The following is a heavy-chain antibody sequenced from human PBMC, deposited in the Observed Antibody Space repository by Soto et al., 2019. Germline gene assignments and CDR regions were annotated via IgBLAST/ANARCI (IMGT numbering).Heavy chain of an antibody. V-gene: IGHV4-30-4*01. Sequence: SETLSLTCTVSGGSISSGDYYWSWIRQPPGKGLEWIGYIYYSGSTYYNPSLKSRVTISVDTSKNQFSLKLSSVTAADTAVYYCAREDRVTDDFDCWGQGTLVTVSS. J-gene: IGHJ4*02. CDR3: AREDRVTDDFDC. D-gene: IGHD2-21*02. CDR2: IYYSGST. CDR1: GGSISSGDYY.